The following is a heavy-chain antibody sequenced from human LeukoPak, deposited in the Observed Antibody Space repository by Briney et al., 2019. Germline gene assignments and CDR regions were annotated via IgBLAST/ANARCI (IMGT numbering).Heavy chain of an antibody. V-gene: IGHV4-34*01. CDR3: ARGYSSSPPGAS. CDR2: INHSGST. Sequence: SETLSLTCAVYGGSFSGYCWNWIRQPPGKGLEWIGEINHSGSTNYNPSLKSRVTISVDTSKNQFSLKLSSVTAADTAVYYCARGYSSSPPGASWGQGILVTVSS. CDR1: GGSFSGYC. D-gene: IGHD6-6*01. J-gene: IGHJ5*02.